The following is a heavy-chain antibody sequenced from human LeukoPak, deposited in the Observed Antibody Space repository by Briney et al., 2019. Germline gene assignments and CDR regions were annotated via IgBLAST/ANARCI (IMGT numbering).Heavy chain of an antibody. V-gene: IGHV3-7*01. D-gene: IGHD3-22*01. CDR2: IKQDGSEK. Sequence: GGSLRLSCAASGFTFSTYWMSWVRQAPGKGLEWVANIKQDGSEKYYVDSVKGRFTISRDNAKNSLYLQMNSLRAEDTAVYYCARDPVDYDSSGYFFFSGPGQEFDYWGQGTLVTVSS. J-gene: IGHJ4*02. CDR1: GFTFSTYW. CDR3: ARDPVDYDSSGYFFFSGPGQEFDY.